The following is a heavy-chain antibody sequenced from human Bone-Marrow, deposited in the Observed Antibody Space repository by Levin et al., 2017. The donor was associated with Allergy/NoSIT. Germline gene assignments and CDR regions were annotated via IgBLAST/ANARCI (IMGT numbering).Heavy chain of an antibody. CDR3: ARGVSIPAAVVRYGMDV. D-gene: IGHD2-2*01. J-gene: IGHJ6*02. Sequence: GSLRLSCAVSGGSFNAYFWTWIRQPPGKGLEWIGEITHSGSTNYNPSLKSRVTFSVDTSKNQFSLKLSSVTAADTAVYYCARGVSIPAAVVRYGMDVWGQGTTVTVSS. CDR2: ITHSGST. V-gene: IGHV4-34*01. CDR1: GGSFNAYF.